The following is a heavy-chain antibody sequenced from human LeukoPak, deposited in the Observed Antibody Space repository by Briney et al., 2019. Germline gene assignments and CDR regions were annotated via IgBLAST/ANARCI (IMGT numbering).Heavy chain of an antibody. CDR2: IYYSGST. CDR3: ARGPVAGLDYYYYYMDV. D-gene: IGHD6-19*01. V-gene: IGHV4-59*01. Sequence: SETLSLTCTVSGGSISSYYWSWIRQPPGKGLEWIGYIYYSGSTNYNPSLKSRVTISVDTSKNQFSLKLSSVTAADTAVYYCARGPVAGLDYYYYYMDVWGKGTTVTVSS. CDR1: GGSISSYY. J-gene: IGHJ6*03.